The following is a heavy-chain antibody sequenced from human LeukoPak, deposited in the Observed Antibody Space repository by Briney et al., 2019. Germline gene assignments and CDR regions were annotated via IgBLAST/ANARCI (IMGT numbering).Heavy chain of an antibody. J-gene: IGHJ4*02. CDR3: ARVRVLWFGELSHFDY. CDR2: IYYSGST. Sequence: SETLSPTCAVSGGSISSHYWSWIRQPPGKGLEWIGYIYYSGSTNYNPSLKSRVTISVDTSKNQFSLKLSSVTAADTAVYYCARVRVLWFGELSHFDYWGQGTLVTVSS. V-gene: IGHV4-59*11. CDR1: GGSISSHY. D-gene: IGHD3-10*01.